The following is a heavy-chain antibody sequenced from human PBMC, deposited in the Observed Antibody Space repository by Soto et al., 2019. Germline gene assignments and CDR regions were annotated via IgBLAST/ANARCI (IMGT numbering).Heavy chain of an antibody. V-gene: IGHV3-30*04. D-gene: IGHD3-10*01. J-gene: IGHJ3*02. CDR2: ISYDGSNK. CDR1: GFTFSSYA. CDR3: ESDGENSAATDAFDI. Sequence: GGSLRLSCAASGFTFSSYAMHWVRQAPGKGLEWVAVISYDGSNKYYADSVKGRFTISRDNSKNTLYLQMNSLRAEDTAVYYCESDGENSAATDAFDIWGQGTMVTVSS.